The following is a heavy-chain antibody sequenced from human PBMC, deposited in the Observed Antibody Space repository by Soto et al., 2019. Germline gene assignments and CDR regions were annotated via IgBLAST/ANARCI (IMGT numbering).Heavy chain of an antibody. CDR1: VYSFTSYL. Sequence: PVESLNISCKGSVYSFTSYLIGWVRQMPGKGLEWMVIIYPGYSDTRYIPSFQGQVTISADKSISTAYLQWSSLKASDTALYSSGRRHTRFRFDIWGQGTMVTVS. D-gene: IGHD3-9*01. V-gene: IGHV5-51*01. CDR2: IYPGYSDT. CDR3: GRRHTRFRFDI. J-gene: IGHJ3*02.